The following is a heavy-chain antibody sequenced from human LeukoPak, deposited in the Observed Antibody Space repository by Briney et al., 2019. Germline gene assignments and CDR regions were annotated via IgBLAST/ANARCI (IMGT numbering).Heavy chain of an antibody. D-gene: IGHD3-22*01. Sequence: GESLKISCKGSGYSFTSYWIGWVRQMPGKVLEWMGIIYPGDSDTRYSPSFQGQVTISADKSISTAYLQWSSLKASDTAMYYCPRPTYYYDSSGYYVDPWGQGTLVTVSS. V-gene: IGHV5-51*01. J-gene: IGHJ5*02. CDR2: IYPGDSDT. CDR3: PRPTYYYDSSGYYVDP. CDR1: GYSFTSYW.